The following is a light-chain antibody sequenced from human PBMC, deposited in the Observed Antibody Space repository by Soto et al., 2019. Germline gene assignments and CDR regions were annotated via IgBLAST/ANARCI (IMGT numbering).Light chain of an antibody. Sequence: IQMTQSASTLSASVGDRVTITCRASQGIRNFLAWYQQSPGRAPKLLIYAASTLQDEVPSRFSGSGSGTEFTLTISSLQPEDFATYYCQQLNTFPITFGQGTRLEIK. CDR1: QGIRNF. V-gene: IGKV1-9*01. CDR2: AAS. CDR3: QQLNTFPIT. J-gene: IGKJ5*01.